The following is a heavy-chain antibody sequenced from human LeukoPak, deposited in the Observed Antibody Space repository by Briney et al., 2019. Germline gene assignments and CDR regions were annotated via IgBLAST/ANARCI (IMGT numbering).Heavy chain of an antibody. CDR3: ARVAFRSSSYISGIDY. CDR2: IDSGYTT. D-gene: IGHD6-6*01. J-gene: IGHJ4*02. V-gene: IGHV3-53*01. CDR1: GFIVSNNY. Sequence: GGSLRLSCATSGFIVSNNYMSWVRQAPGKGLEWVSIIDSGYTTNYIDSVKGRFTISRDSSRNMVYLQMNSLRAEDTAVYYCARVAFRSSSYISGIDYWGQATLVTVSS.